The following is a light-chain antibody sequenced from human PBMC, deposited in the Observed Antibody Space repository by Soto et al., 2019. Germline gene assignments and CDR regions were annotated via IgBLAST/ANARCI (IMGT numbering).Light chain of an antibody. V-gene: IGLV2-18*01. CDR2: XXX. CDR3: SLYISGSTYV. CDR1: SSDVGNYNR. Sequence: QSVLTQPPYASGSPGHAVTISCTGTSSDVGNYNRLSWYQQPPCTAPKPIMXXXXXWPSGVPDRFSGSKSGSTASLTISGLQAEDEADYYCSLYISGSTYVFGTGTKVTVL. J-gene: IGLJ1*01.